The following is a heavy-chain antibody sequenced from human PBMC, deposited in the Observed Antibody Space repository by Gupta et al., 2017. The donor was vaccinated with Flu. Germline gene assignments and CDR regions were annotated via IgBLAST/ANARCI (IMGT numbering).Heavy chain of an antibody. Sequence: VQLVESGGGLVQPGGSLRLSCAASGFTVSDHYMDWVRQAPGKGLEWVARTRDKANSFTTEYAASVKARFTISRDDSKNSLFLQMNSLTTEDTAVYYCARGSYGGNRYFDSWGQGTLVIVSS. CDR2: TRDKANSFTT. D-gene: IGHD2-15*01. CDR1: GFTVSDHY. J-gene: IGHJ4*02. V-gene: IGHV3-72*01. CDR3: ARGSYGGNRYFDS.